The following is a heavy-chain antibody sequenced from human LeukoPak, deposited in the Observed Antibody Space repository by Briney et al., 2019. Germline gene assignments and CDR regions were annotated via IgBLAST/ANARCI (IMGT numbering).Heavy chain of an antibody. CDR3: AREYVYCTNGVCFNWFDP. CDR1: GYTFTSYG. D-gene: IGHD2-8*01. J-gene: IGHJ5*02. V-gene: IGHV1-18*01. CDR2: ISAYNGNT. Sequence: GASVKVPCKASGYTFTSYGISWVRQAPGQGLEWMGWISAYNGNTNYAQKLQGRVTMTTDTSTSTAYMELGSLRSDDTAVYYCAREYVYCTNGVCFNWFDPWGQGTLVTVSS.